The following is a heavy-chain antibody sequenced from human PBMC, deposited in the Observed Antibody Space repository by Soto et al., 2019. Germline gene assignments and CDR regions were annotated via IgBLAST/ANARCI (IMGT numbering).Heavy chain of an antibody. CDR1: GFTFSSYG. V-gene: IGHV3-33*01. D-gene: IGHD4-17*01. Sequence: GGSLRLSCAASGFTFSSYGMHWVRQAPGKGLEWVAVIWYDGSNKYYADSVKGRFTISRDNSKNTLYLQMNSLRAEDTAVYYCARAGHDYGVLDYWGQGTLVTVSS. CDR3: ARAGHDYGVLDY. J-gene: IGHJ4*02. CDR2: IWYDGSNK.